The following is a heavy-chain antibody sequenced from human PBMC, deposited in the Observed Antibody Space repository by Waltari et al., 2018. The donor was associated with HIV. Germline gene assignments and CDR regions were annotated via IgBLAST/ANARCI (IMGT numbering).Heavy chain of an antibody. J-gene: IGHJ4*02. D-gene: IGHD6-6*01. CDR3: ARGYSSSRWIPLYH. CDR2: FCSDGVEI. V-gene: IGHV3-33*01. Sequence: QVQLVESGGGVVQPGTSLTLSCAVSGFTFSNFAIHWVRQSPGKVLGWVAVFCSDGVEISYADSVKGRFTISKDSSQKTLYLHLTSLRAEDTALYYCARGYSSSRWIPLYHWGRGTLVTVSS. CDR1: GFTFSNFA.